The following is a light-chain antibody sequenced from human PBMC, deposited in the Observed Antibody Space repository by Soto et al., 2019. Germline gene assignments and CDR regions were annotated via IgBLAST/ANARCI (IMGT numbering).Light chain of an antibody. CDR3: SSYTSSSTV. CDR1: GSDVGGYNY. J-gene: IGLJ1*01. Sequence: QPALTQPGSESGYPGQTITIYCTGTGSDVGGYNYVSWYQQHPGKAPKLMIYEVSNRPSGVSNRFSGSKSGNTASLTISGLQAEDEADYYCSSYTSSSTVFGTGTNVTAL. CDR2: EVS. V-gene: IGLV2-14*01.